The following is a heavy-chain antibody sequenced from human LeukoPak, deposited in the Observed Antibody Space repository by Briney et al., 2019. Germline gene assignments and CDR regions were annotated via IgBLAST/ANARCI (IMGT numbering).Heavy chain of an antibody. Sequence: GGSLRLSCAASGFTFSSNYTSWVRQAPGKGLEWVSVIYSGGSTYYADSVKGRFTISRDNSKNTLYLQMNSLRAEDTAVYYCASGYDSSGYYDYWGQGTLVTVSS. J-gene: IGHJ4*02. CDR3: ASGYDSSGYYDY. CDR2: IYSGGST. CDR1: GFTFSSNY. D-gene: IGHD3-22*01. V-gene: IGHV3-53*01.